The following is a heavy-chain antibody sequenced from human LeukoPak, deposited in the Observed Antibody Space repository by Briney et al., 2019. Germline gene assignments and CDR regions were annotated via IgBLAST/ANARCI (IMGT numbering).Heavy chain of an antibody. Sequence: GGSLRLSCAASGFTFSNNGMHWVRQAPGKGLDWVAFIWSDGREQYYADSVKGRFTISRDNSKNTVYLQMNSLRPEDTAVYYCTKESSPGDYWGLGTLVTVSS. CDR1: GFTFSNNG. J-gene: IGHJ4*02. D-gene: IGHD6-6*01. V-gene: IGHV3-30*02. CDR2: IWSDGREQ. CDR3: TKESSPGDY.